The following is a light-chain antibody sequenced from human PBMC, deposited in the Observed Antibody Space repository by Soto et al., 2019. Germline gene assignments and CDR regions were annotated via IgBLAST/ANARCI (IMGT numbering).Light chain of an antibody. CDR3: QQRGT. J-gene: IGKJ1*01. V-gene: IGKV3-11*01. CDR2: DAS. Sequence: IVLTQSPATLSLSPGERATLSCRASQSVSSYLAWYQQKPGQAPRLLIYDASNRATGIPARFSGSGSGTDFTLTISSLEPEDFAVYYCQQRGTFGQGTKV. CDR1: QSVSSY.